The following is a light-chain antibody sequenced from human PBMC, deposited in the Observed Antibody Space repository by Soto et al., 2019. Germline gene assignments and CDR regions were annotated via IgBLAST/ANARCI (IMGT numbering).Light chain of an antibody. CDR1: RSLVYSDGNTY. V-gene: IGKV2-30*01. CDR3: LKGAHSPLT. Sequence: DVVMTQSPLSLPVTLGQSAAISCKCSRSLVYSDGNTYLNWFHQRPGQSPRRLIYKVSNRDSGVPDRFSGSGSVIEFTLTISRVDAEDVGVYYCLKGAHSPLTFGQGTKVELK. CDR2: KVS. J-gene: IGKJ1*01.